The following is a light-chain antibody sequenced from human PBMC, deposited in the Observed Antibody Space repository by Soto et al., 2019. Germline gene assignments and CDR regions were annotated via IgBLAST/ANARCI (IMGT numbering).Light chain of an antibody. CDR2: GAS. CDR1: QGVAYD. J-gene: IGKJ1*01. Sequence: AVPVTQSPSSLSASVGDRVSITCRTSQGVAYDVAWFQQKPGKAPKPLIFGASTLLSGVPSRFSGSGSGTEFTLTINGLQPEDFAIYDCLQDYYYPWTFGQGSKVEVK. V-gene: IGKV1-6*01. CDR3: LQDYYYPWT.